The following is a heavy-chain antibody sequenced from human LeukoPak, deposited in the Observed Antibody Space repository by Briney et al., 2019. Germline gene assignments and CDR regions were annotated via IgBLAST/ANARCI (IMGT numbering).Heavy chain of an antibody. CDR3: ARVSDDSSGYLDY. CDR2: IYYSGST. CDR1: GGSISSYY. V-gene: IGHV4-59*01. J-gene: IGHJ4*02. Sequence: PSETLSLTCTVSGGSISSYYWSWIRQPPGKGLEWIGYIYYSGSTNYNPSLESRVTISVDTSKNQFSLKLSSVTAADTAVYYCARVSDDSSGYLDYWGQGTLVTVSS. D-gene: IGHD3-22*01.